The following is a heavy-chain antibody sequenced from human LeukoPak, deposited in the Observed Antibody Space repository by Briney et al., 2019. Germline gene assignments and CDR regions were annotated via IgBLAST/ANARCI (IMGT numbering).Heavy chain of an antibody. J-gene: IGHJ3*02. Sequence: PGGSLRLSCVASGFTFSTHSTNWVRQAPGKGLEWVSYINHDGNDIYYGESVKGRFTISRDNAKNSLYLQIHTLRAEDTAVYYCAGDGTGVLPGDAFDIWSQGTMVTVSS. D-gene: IGHD1-1*01. CDR2: INHDGNDI. CDR1: GFTFSTHS. V-gene: IGHV3-21*05. CDR3: AGDGTGVLPGDAFDI.